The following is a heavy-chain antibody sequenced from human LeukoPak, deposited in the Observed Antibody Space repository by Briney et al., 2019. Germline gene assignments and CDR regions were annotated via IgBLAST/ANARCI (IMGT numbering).Heavy chain of an antibody. D-gene: IGHD1-14*01. CDR2: IYPDGSS. Sequence: GGSLRLSCAVSGLTLSNNYMSWVRQAPGKGLEWVSVIYPDGSSYYTVSLKGRFTTSSDNSKNTVLLQMNSLRVDDTAVLFCARDRIGRSKDHWGQGSLATVSS. CDR3: ARDRIGRSKDH. V-gene: IGHV3-53*01. CDR1: GLTLSNNY. J-gene: IGHJ4*02.